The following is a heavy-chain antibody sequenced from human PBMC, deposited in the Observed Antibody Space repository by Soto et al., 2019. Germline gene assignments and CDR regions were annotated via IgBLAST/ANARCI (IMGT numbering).Heavy chain of an antibody. J-gene: IGHJ2*01. D-gene: IGHD3-3*01. CDR1: GFTFSSYA. V-gene: IGHV3-23*01. CDR3: GKDDRSVGRRYFEL. Sequence: EEQLLESGGGLIQPGGSLRLACAASGFTFSSYAMTWVRQAPGKGLEWVSSISFSDGGTYYADSVKGRLTISRDNSKNTLFLRMNSLRVEDTAGYYCGKDDRSVGRRYFELWGRGTLVTVSS. CDR2: ISFSDGGT.